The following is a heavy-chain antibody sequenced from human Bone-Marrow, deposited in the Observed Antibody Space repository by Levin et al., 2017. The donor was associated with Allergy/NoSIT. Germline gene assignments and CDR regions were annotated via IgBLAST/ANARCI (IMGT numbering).Heavy chain of an antibody. CDR2: IYYSGNT. CDR1: GDSIGSSAYY. J-gene: IGHJ4*02. D-gene: IGHD5-18*01. Sequence: SETLSLTCTVSGDSIGSSAYYWGWIRQPPGKGLEWIGSIYYSGNTYYNTSLKSRVSISVDTSKNQFSLNLASVTAADTAVYYCVGEGGAYSYGLPYWGQGTLVTVSS. V-gene: IGHV4-39*01. CDR3: VGEGGAYSYGLPY.